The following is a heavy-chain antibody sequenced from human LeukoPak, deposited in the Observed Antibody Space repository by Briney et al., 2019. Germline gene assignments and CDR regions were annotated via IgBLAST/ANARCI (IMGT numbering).Heavy chain of an antibody. D-gene: IGHD3-10*01. J-gene: IGHJ4*02. V-gene: IGHV3-53*01. CDR3: ARDLRFRDDH. CDR1: GFTVSNNY. CDR2: IYSGGST. Sequence: GGSLRLSCAASGFTVSNNYMSWVRQAPGKGLEWVSVIYSGGSTYYADSVKGRFTISRDNSKNTLYLQMNSLRAEDTAVHYCARDLRFRDDHWGQGTLVTVSS.